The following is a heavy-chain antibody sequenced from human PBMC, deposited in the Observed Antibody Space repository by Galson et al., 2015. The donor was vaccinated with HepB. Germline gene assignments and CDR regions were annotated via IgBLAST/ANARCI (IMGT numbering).Heavy chain of an antibody. V-gene: IGHV3-48*04. CDR1: GFTFSSYN. CDR3: ARDGYSSSRYLEVYYGMDV. J-gene: IGHJ6*02. Sequence: SLRLSCAASGFTFSSYNMNWVRQAPGKGLEWVSYISSSSITIYYADSVKGRFTISRDNAKNSLYLQMNSLRAEDTAVYYCARDGYSSSRYLEVYYGMDVWGQGTTVTVSS. CDR2: ISSSSITI. D-gene: IGHD6-13*01.